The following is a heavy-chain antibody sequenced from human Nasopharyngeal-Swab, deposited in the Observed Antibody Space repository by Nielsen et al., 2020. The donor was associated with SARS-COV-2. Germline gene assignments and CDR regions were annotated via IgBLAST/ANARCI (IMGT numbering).Heavy chain of an antibody. CDR2: IYFRGTT. CDR1: GGSILSSSYY. Sequence: SETLSLTCTVSGGSILSSSYYWGWIRQTPGKGLEWIGSIYFRGTTYYNPSLKSRLTISADMSKNQISLNLSSVTAADTAVYYCVRPLSITIFGAIDYFDSWGQGILVTVSS. D-gene: IGHD3-3*01. CDR3: VRPLSITIFGAIDYFDS. J-gene: IGHJ4*02. V-gene: IGHV4-39*01.